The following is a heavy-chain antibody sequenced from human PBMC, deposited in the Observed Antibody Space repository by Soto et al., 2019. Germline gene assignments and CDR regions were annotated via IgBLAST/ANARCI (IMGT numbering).Heavy chain of an antibody. CDR2: VLYNGGT. CDR3: ARGSGWYFY. D-gene: IGHD6-19*01. J-gene: IGHJ4*02. CDR1: GGSSTSNY. Sequence: SETLSLTCTVSGGSSTSNYWSWIRQPPGKGLEWIGYVLYNGGTNYNPSLNNRVTISVDTSNKQSSLKLRSVTAADTAVYYCARGSGWYFYWGRGTLVTVSS. V-gene: IGHV4-59*01.